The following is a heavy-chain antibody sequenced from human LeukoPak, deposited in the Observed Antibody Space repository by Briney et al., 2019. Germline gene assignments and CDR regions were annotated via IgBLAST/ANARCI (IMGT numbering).Heavy chain of an antibody. Sequence: ASVKVSCKASGYTFTGSYMQWVRQAPGQGLEWMGWINPNNGGTNYAQKFQGRVTMTRDTSISTAFMELSRLRSDDTAVYYCARLARSSGYYYYFGYWGQGTLVTVSS. J-gene: IGHJ4*02. CDR1: GYTFTGSY. D-gene: IGHD3-22*01. CDR2: INPNNGGT. V-gene: IGHV1-2*02. CDR3: ARLARSSGYYYYFGY.